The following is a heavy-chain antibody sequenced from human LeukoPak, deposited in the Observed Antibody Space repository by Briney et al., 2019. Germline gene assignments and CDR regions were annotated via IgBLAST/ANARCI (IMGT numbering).Heavy chain of an antibody. Sequence: SETLSLTRTVSGGSISSSSYYWGWIRQPPGKGLEWIGSIYYSGSTYYNPSLKSRVTISVDTSKNQFSLKLSSVTAADTAVYYCARRGLGAARPDWAPPVGTFDPWGQGTLVTVSS. V-gene: IGHV4-39*01. CDR2: IYYSGST. J-gene: IGHJ5*02. CDR1: GGSISSSSYY. D-gene: IGHD6-6*01. CDR3: ARRGLGAARPDWAPPVGTFDP.